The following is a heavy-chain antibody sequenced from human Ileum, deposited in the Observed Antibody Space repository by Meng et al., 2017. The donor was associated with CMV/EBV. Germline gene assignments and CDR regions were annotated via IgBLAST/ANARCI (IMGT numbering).Heavy chain of an antibody. Sequence: KTSGYDFMTYGINWVREAPGQRLEWMGWINTNTGNPTYAPDFTGRFLFSLDASVSTAYLQISGLRAEDTAVYYCTRGAGAHSAKYNYWGQGTLVTVS. V-gene: IGHV7-4-1*02. J-gene: IGHJ4*02. CDR2: INTNTGNP. CDR1: GYDFMTYG. D-gene: IGHD6-13*01. CDR3: TRGAGAHSAKYNY.